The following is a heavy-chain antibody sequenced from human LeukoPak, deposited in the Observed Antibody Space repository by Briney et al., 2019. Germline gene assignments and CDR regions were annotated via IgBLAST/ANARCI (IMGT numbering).Heavy chain of an antibody. V-gene: IGHV3-21*01. J-gene: IGHJ4*02. Sequence: GGSLRLSCAASGFTFSSYAMIWVRQAPGKGLEWVSSISSSSSYIYYADSLKGRFTISRDNAKNSLYLQMNSLRAEVTAVYFCARGPGSGWYNYWGQGTLVTVSS. CDR2: ISSSSSYI. CDR1: GFTFSSYA. CDR3: ARGPGSGWYNY. D-gene: IGHD6-19*01.